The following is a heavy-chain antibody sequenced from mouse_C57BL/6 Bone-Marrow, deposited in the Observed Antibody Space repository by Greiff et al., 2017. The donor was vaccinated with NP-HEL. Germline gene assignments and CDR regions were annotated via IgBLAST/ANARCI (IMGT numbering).Heavy chain of an antibody. CDR1: GYTFTSYW. CDR3: ARKGITTVVEYYFDY. J-gene: IGHJ2*01. CDR2: IYPGSGST. D-gene: IGHD1-1*01. V-gene: IGHV1-55*01. Sequence: VQLQQPGAELVKPGASVKMSCKASGYTFTSYWITWVKQRPGQGLEWIGDIYPGSGSTNYNEKFKSKATLTVDTSSSTAYMQLSSLTSEDSAVYYCARKGITTVVEYYFDYWGQGTTLTVSS.